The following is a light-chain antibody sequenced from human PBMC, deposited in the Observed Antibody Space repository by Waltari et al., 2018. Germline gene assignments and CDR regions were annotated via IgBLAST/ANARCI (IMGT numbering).Light chain of an antibody. J-gene: IGLJ2*01. CDR1: ALSTKY. CDR3: LSPDSSGTYVV. CDR2: EDR. Sequence: SYELTQPPSVSVSPGQTASITCSGHALSTKYAYWYHRKPGQAPVLVIFEDRKRPPGIPERISGSSSGTMATLTLSGAQLEDEGDYYCLSPDSSGTYVVFGGGTKLTVL. V-gene: IGLV3-10*01.